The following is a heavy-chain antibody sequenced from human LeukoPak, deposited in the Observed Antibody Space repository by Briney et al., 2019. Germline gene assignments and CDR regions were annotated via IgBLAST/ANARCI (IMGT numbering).Heavy chain of an antibody. Sequence: ASVKVSCKASGYTFTSYGISWVRQAPGQGLEWMGWISAYNGNTNYAQKLQGRVTMTTDTSTSTAYMELRSLRSDDTAVYYCARDRVSSIGGYSSGWYHPGAPLLNYWGQGTLVTVSS. CDR1: GYTFTSYG. D-gene: IGHD6-19*01. V-gene: IGHV1-18*01. J-gene: IGHJ4*02. CDR2: ISAYNGNT. CDR3: ARDRVSSIGGYSSGWYHPGAPLLNY.